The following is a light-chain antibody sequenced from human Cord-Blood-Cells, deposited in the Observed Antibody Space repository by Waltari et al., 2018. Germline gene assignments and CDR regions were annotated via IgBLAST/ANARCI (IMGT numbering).Light chain of an antibody. V-gene: IGLV2-14*01. CDR3: SSYTSSSTLV. CDR2: DVS. J-gene: IGLJ3*02. Sequence: QSALTQPASVSGSPGQSITISCTGTSSHVGGYNYVSWYQQHTGKAPKLMIYDVSKRPPGVSNRFSGSKSGNTASLTISGLQAEDEADYYCSSYTSSSTLVFGGGTKLTVL. CDR1: SSHVGGYNY.